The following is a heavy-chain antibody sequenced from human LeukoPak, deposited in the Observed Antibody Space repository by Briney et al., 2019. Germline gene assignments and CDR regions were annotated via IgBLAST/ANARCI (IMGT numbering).Heavy chain of an antibody. CDR2: IYYSGGA. Sequence: SETLSLTCTVSGDSLRKSTFYWVWIRQPPGKGLEWIGSIYYSGGADYNPSLQSRVTISVDTSKNEFSLKVRSVTAADTAVYYCARGSVLGYDTGGWGQGTLVTVSS. D-gene: IGHD3-22*01. J-gene: IGHJ4*02. V-gene: IGHV4-39*07. CDR1: GDSLRKSTFY. CDR3: ARGSVLGYDTGG.